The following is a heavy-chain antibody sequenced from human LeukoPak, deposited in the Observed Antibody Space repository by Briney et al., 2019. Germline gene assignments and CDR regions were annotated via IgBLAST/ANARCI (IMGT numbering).Heavy chain of an antibody. Sequence: SETLSLTCTVSGGSISSSTYYWGWIRQPPGKGLQWIGEINHSGSTNYNPSLKSRVTISVDMSKNQFSLKLNSVTAADTAVYYCARGPPAKPGTGYYYGMDVWGQGTTVSVSS. CDR2: INHSGST. V-gene: IGHV4-39*07. CDR3: ARGPPAKPGTGYYYGMDV. CDR1: GGSISSSTYY. D-gene: IGHD2-2*01. J-gene: IGHJ6*02.